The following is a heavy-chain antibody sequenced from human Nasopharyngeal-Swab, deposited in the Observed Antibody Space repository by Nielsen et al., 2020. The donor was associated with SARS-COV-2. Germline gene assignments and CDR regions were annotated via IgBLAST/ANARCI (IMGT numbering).Heavy chain of an antibody. CDR1: GFTFSAYW. CDR3: VVAYHVWGSSRGMDV. D-gene: IGHD3-16*01. V-gene: IGHV3-74*01. J-gene: IGHJ6*02. CDR2: INSDGSNT. Sequence: GGSLRLSCTASGFTFSAYWMYWVRQAPGKGLVWVSRINSDGSNTAYADSVKGRFSISRDNAKNTVYLQMNSLRVEDTAVYYCVVAYHVWGSSRGMDVWGQGTTVTVSS.